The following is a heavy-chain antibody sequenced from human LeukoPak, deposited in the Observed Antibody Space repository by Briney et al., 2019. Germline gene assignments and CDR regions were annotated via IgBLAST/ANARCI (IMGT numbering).Heavy chain of an antibody. CDR2: ITTSDGNA. Sequence: GGSLRLSCAASGFTFSSYTMSWVRQAPGKGLEWVSTITTSDGNAYYADSVKGRFTVSRDNSKNTLYLQMNSLRAEDTAVYYCAKDGGLWVSAHWGDSWGRGTLVTVSS. CDR1: GFTFSSYT. CDR3: AKDGGLWVSAHWGDS. V-gene: IGHV3-23*01. J-gene: IGHJ4*02. D-gene: IGHD7-27*01.